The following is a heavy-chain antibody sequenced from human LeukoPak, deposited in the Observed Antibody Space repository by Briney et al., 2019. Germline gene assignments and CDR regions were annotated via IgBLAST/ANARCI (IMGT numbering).Heavy chain of an antibody. D-gene: IGHD5-12*01. V-gene: IGHV3-30-3*01. J-gene: IGHJ6*02. Sequence: PGGSLRLSCAASGFTFSSYAMYWVRQAPGKGLEWVAVISYDGSNKYYADSVKGRFTISRDNSKNTLYLQMNSLRAEDTAVYCCAGRVATTPYYYYGMDVWGQGTTVTVSS. CDR2: ISYDGSNK. CDR1: GFTFSSYA. CDR3: AGRVATTPYYYYGMDV.